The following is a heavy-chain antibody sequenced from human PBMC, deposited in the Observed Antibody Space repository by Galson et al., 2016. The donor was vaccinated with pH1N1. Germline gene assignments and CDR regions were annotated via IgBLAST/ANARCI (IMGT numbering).Heavy chain of an antibody. D-gene: IGHD4-17*01. CDR2: IDWGDDK. V-gene: IGHV2-70*01. J-gene: IGHJ4*02. Sequence: PALVKPTQTLTLTCTFSGFSLSTSGMCVSWIRQPPGTALEWLAPIDWGDDKYYSTSLKTRLTISKDTSKNQVVLTMTNMDPVDTATYYCARLDYGDYSGYFEYWGQGTLVTVSS. CDR1: GFSLSTSGMC. CDR3: ARLDYGDYSGYFEY.